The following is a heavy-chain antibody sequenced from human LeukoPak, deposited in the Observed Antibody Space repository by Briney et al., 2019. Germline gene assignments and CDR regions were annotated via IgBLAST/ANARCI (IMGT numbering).Heavy chain of an antibody. V-gene: IGHV4-4*07. CDR3: ARGRSGSYSYYYYYYMDV. J-gene: IGHJ6*03. Sequence: SETLSLTCTVSGYSISSGYYWSWIRQPAGKGLEWIGRIYTSGNTNYNPFLKSRVTMSVDTSKNQFSLKLSSVTAADTAVYYCARGRSGSYSYYYYYYMDVWGKGTTVTVSS. CDR2: IYTSGNT. D-gene: IGHD1-26*01. CDR1: GYSISSGYY.